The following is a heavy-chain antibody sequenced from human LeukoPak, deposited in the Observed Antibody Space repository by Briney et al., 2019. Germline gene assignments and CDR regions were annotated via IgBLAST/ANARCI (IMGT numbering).Heavy chain of an antibody. CDR2: ISYAGSNK. V-gene: IGHV3-30*01. D-gene: IGHD5-18*01. CDR1: GFTFSSYA. J-gene: IGHJ4*02. CDR3: ARETAMAMYFDY. Sequence: GGSLRLSCAASGFTFSSYAMHWVRQAPGKGLEWVAVISYAGSNKYYADSVKGRFTISRDNSKNTLYLQMNSLRAEDTAVSYCARETAMAMYFDYWGQGTLVTVSS.